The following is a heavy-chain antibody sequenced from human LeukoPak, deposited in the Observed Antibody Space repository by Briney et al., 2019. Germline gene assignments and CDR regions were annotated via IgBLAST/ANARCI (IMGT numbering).Heavy chain of an antibody. CDR2: IYCSGST. CDR1: GGSISSSSYW. V-gene: IGHV4-39*01. Sequence: KPSETLSLTCTVSGGSISSSSYWWGWIRQPPGKGLEWIANIYCSGSTHYNPSLKSRVTISIEKSKNQFSLKLSSVTAADTAVYYCARNYYESSGYYPWNFDYWGQGTLVTVSS. D-gene: IGHD3-22*01. J-gene: IGHJ4*02. CDR3: ARNYYESSGYYPWNFDY.